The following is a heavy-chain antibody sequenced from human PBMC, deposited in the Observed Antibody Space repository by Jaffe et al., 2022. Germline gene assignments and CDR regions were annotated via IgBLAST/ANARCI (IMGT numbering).Heavy chain of an antibody. CDR1: GGTFSSYA. V-gene: IGHV1-69*05. Sequence: QVQLVQSGAEVKKPGSSVKVSCKASGGTFSSYAISWVRQAPGQGLEWMGGIIPIFGTANYAQKFQGRVTITTDESTSTAYMELSSLRSEDTAVYYCARAGPLHYYDSSGYYVPLDYWGQGTLVTVSS. CDR2: IIPIFGTA. CDR3: ARAGPLHYYDSSGYYVPLDY. D-gene: IGHD3-22*01. J-gene: IGHJ4*02.